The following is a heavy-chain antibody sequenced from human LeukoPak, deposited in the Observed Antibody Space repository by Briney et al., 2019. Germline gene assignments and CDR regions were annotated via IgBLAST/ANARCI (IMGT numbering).Heavy chain of an antibody. CDR3: ARAFPSLSFDY. J-gene: IGHJ4*02. CDR2: MYYSGNT. Sequence: SETLSLTCSVSGVSISSYYWSWIRQPPGKGLEWIGYMYYSGNTKYNPSLKSGGAISVDTSKNPFSLKLTSVTAADTAVYYCARAFPSLSFDYWGQGTLVTVSS. CDR1: GVSISSYY. V-gene: IGHV4-59*13. D-gene: IGHD3-3*02.